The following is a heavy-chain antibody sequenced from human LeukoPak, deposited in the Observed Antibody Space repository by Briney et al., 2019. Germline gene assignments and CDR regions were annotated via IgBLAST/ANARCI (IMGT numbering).Heavy chain of an antibody. J-gene: IGHJ4*02. V-gene: IGHV4-38-2*02. Sequence: SETLSLTCTVSGYSISSGYYWGWIRQPPGKGLEWIGSIYHSGSTYYNPSLKSRVTISVDTSKNQFSLKLSSVTAADTAVYYCARDAGVDYDSSGYYYGGFDYWGQGTLVTASS. CDR2: IYHSGST. CDR3: ARDAGVDYDSSGYYYGGFDY. D-gene: IGHD3-22*01. CDR1: GYSISSGYY.